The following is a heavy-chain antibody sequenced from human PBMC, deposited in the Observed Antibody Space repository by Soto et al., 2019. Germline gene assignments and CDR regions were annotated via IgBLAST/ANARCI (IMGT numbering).Heavy chain of an antibody. V-gene: IGHV3-21*04. CDR2: ISSSSSYI. Sequence: PGGSLRLSCAASGFTFSSYSMNWVRQAPGKGLEWVSSISSSSSYIYYADSVKGRFTISRDNAKNMLYLQMNSLRAEDTAVYYCAFVTHRDGIWTIDFWGRGILVTVS. CDR3: AFVTHRDGIWTIDF. J-gene: IGHJ4*01. CDR1: GFTFSSYS. D-gene: IGHD3-9*01.